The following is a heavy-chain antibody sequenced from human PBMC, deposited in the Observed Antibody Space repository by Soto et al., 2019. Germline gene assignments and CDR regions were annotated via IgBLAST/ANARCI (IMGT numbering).Heavy chain of an antibody. CDR1: GFTFSSYA. J-gene: IGHJ4*02. D-gene: IGHD5-18*01. Sequence: GGSLRLSCAASGFTFSSYAMSWVRQAPGKGLEWVSAISGSGGSTYYADSVKGRFTISRDNSKNTLYLQMNSLRAEDTAVYYCAKDWIGYSYGLYFDYWGQGTLVTVSS. CDR2: ISGSGGST. V-gene: IGHV3-23*01. CDR3: AKDWIGYSYGLYFDY.